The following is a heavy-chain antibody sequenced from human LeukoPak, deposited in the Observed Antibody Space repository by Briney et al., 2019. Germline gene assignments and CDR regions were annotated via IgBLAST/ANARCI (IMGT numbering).Heavy chain of an antibody. CDR3: ARGGVYGCSGGSCYNVFDY. Sequence: GGSLRLSCAASGFTFSSYSMNWVRQAPGKGLEWVSYISSSSSTIYYADSVKGRFTISRDNAKNSLYLQMNSLRAEDTAVYYCARGGVYGCSGGSCYNVFDYWGQGTLVTVSS. CDR2: ISSSSSTI. CDR1: GFTFSSYS. D-gene: IGHD2-15*01. J-gene: IGHJ4*02. V-gene: IGHV3-48*01.